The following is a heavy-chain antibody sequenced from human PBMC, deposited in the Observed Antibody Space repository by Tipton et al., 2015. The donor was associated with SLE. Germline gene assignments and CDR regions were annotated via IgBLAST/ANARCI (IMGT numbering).Heavy chain of an antibody. CDR3: ARDGSGGAMDV. J-gene: IGHJ6*04. CDR2: IYYSGST. CDR1: GGSISSSSYY. V-gene: IGHV4-39*02. Sequence: LRLSCTVSGGSISSSSYYWGWIRQPPGKGLEWIGSIYYSGSTYYNPSLKSRVTISVDTSKNQFSLMLSSVTAADTAVYYCARDGSGGAMDVWGKGTTVTVSS. D-gene: IGHD3-10*01.